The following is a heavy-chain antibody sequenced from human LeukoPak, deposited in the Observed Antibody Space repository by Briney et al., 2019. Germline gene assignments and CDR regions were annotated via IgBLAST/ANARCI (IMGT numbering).Heavy chain of an antibody. CDR1: GGSISSSSYY. CDR2: IYYSGST. V-gene: IGHV4-39*02. D-gene: IGHD3-10*01. CDR3: AREYYGSGTHFDY. J-gene: IGHJ4*02. Sequence: SETLSLTCTVSGGSISSSSYYWGWIRQPPGKGLEWIGSIYYSGSTYYNPSLKSRVTISVDTSKNPFSLKLSSVTAADTAVYYCAREYYGSGTHFDYWGQGTLVTVSS.